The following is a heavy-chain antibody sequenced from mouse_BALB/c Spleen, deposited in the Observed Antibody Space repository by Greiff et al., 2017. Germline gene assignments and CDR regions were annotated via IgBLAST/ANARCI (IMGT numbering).Heavy chain of an antibody. Sequence: EVQGVESGGGLVKPGGSLKLSCAASGFTFSSYAMSWVRQTPEKRLEWVASISSGGSTYYPDSVKGRFTISRDNARNILYLQMSSLRSEDTAMYYCARGGDYGYPLFDYWGQGTTLTVSS. D-gene: IGHD1-2*01. J-gene: IGHJ2*01. CDR1: GFTFSSYA. CDR2: ISSGGST. V-gene: IGHV5-6-5*01. CDR3: ARGGDYGYPLFDY.